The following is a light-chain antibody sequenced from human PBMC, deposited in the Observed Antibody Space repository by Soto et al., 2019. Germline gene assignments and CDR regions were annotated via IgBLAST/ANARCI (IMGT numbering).Light chain of an antibody. CDR1: PSVSGY. Sequence: EIVLTQSPATLSLSPGEKATLSCRASPSVSGYLAWYQHKPGQAPRLLMYDVSIRATGIPARFSGTGSGTDLTLPIPSLAPEDFAVYYCQQRSYWPWTFGQGTKVEIK. CDR2: DVS. J-gene: IGKJ1*01. CDR3: QQRSYWPWT. V-gene: IGKV3-11*01.